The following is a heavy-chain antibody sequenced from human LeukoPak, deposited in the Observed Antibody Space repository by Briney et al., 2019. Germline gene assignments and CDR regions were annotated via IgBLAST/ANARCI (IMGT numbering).Heavy chain of an antibody. CDR3: ARDGPAQMVDFDY. J-gene: IGHJ4*02. Sequence: GASVKVSCKASGYTFSGTGWYLYWLRQAPGQGLECMGWIYPYTGATHYAQKFQGRVAMTRDTSISTAYMELSRLRPDDTAVYYCARDGPAQMVDFDYWGQRTLVTVSS. D-gene: IGHD3-10*01. V-gene: IGHV1-2*02. CDR2: IYPYTGAT. CDR1: GYTFSGTGWY.